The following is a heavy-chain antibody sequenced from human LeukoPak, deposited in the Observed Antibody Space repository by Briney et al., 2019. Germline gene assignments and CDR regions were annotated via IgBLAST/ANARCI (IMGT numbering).Heavy chain of an antibody. Sequence: PSETLSLTCTLSGGSISTYYWSWIRQPPGKRLEWIGYSYYRGSTVPHPSLKSRVTISVDTSKNQFSLRLRSVTAADTAVYYCARHGGSGSLDSWGQGTLVTVST. V-gene: IGHV4-59*08. CDR3: ARHGGSGSLDS. J-gene: IGHJ4*02. CDR2: SYYRGST. CDR1: GGSISTYY. D-gene: IGHD3-3*01.